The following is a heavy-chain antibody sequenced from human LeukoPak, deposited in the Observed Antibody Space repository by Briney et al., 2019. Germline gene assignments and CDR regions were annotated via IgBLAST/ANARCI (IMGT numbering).Heavy chain of an antibody. D-gene: IGHD1-7*01. V-gene: IGHV4-38-2*02. Sequence: PSETLSLTCTVSGHSFSSGYYWGWIRQPPGRGLEWIGSIYHSGTTYYNPSLKSRVTISVDTSKNQFSLKLSSVTAADTAVYYCTRRRNYLSHFDYWGQGTLVTVSS. CDR1: GHSFSSGYY. CDR2: IYHSGTT. J-gene: IGHJ4*02. CDR3: TRRRNYLSHFDY.